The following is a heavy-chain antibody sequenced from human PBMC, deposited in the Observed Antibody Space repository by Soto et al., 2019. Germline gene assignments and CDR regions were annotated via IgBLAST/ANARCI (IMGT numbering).Heavy chain of an antibody. D-gene: IGHD2-2*01. CDR1: GGSISSGDYY. V-gene: IGHV4-30-4*01. Sequence: SETLSLTCTVSGGSISSGDYYWSWIRQPPGKGLEWIGYIYYSGSTYYNPSLKSRVTISVDTSKNQFSLKLSSVTAADTAVYYCARDSGRYCSSTSCSYYAFDIWGQGTMVTVSS. CDR2: IYYSGST. J-gene: IGHJ3*02. CDR3: ARDSGRYCSSTSCSYYAFDI.